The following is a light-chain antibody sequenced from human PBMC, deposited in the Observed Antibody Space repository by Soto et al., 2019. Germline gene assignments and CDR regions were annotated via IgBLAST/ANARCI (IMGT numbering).Light chain of an antibody. CDR1: QNVRKN. Sequence: ETVMTQSPVALSVSPGERATLSCRARQNVRKNLAWYQQKPGQAPRLLIYGASTRATGIPARFSGDGSGTEFTLTISRLEPEDFAVYYCQQYGSSPPMYTFGQGTKLEIK. V-gene: IGKV3-15*01. CDR2: GAS. J-gene: IGKJ2*01. CDR3: QQYGSSPPMYT.